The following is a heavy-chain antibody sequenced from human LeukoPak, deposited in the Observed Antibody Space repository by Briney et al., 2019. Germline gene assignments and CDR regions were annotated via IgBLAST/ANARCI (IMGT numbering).Heavy chain of an antibody. J-gene: IGHJ4*02. CDR3: AKESGSGRTYFDY. CDR2: ISWNSGSI. D-gene: IGHD6-19*01. CDR1: GFTFDDYA. Sequence: GGSLRLSCAASGFTFDDYAMHWVRQAPGKGLEWVSGISWNSGSIGYADSVKGRFTISRDNAKNSLYLQMNSLRAEDMALYYCAKESGSGRTYFDYWGQGTLVTVSS. V-gene: IGHV3-9*03.